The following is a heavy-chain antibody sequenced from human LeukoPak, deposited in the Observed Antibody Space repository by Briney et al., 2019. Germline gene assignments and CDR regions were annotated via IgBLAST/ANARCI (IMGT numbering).Heavy chain of an antibody. V-gene: IGHV3-11*04. Sequence: GGSLRLSCAASGFTFSDYYMSWIRQAPGKGLEWVSYISSSGSTIYYADSVKGRFTLSRDNAKNSLYLQMNSLRAEDTAVYYCARDSSYYYDSSALKYWGRGTLVTVSS. CDR3: ARDSSYYYDSSALKY. D-gene: IGHD3-22*01. J-gene: IGHJ4*02. CDR2: ISSSGSTI. CDR1: GFTFSDYY.